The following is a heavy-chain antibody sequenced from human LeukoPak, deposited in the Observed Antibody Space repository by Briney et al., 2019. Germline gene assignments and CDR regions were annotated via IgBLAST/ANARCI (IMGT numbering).Heavy chain of an antibody. Sequence: GGSLRLSCAASGFTFSSYWMHWVRQAPGKGLVWVSRINTDGSSTSYADSVKGRFTISRDNAKNTLYLQTNSLRAEDTAVYYCARALGYDILTGYHDAFDIWGQGIMVTVSS. CDR3: ARALGYDILTGYHDAFDI. D-gene: IGHD3-9*01. CDR2: INTDGSST. V-gene: IGHV3-74*01. J-gene: IGHJ3*02. CDR1: GFTFSSYW.